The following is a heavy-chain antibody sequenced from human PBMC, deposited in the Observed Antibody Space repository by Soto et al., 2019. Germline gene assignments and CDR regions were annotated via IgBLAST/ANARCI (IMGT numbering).Heavy chain of an antibody. CDR1: GGSISSSSYY. Sequence: QLQLQESGPGLVKPSETLSLTCTVSGGSISSSSYYWGWIRQPPGKGLEWIGSIYYSGSTYYNPSLKSRVTISVDTSKNQFSLKLSSVTAADTAVYYCHTDHIREPVDYWGQGTLVTVSS. J-gene: IGHJ4*02. CDR2: IYYSGST. CDR3: HTDHIREPVDY. V-gene: IGHV4-39*01. D-gene: IGHD1-26*01.